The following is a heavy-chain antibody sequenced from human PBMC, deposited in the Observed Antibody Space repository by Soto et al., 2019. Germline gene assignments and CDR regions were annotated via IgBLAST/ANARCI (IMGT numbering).Heavy chain of an antibody. D-gene: IGHD3-16*02. CDR2: LSAYNGNT. CDR3: ARHGEYYDYIWRSYRYTRAFDI. Sequence: ASVKVSCKASGYTFTSYGISWVRQAPGQGLEWMGWLSAYNGNTNYARKLQGRVTMTTDTSTSTAYMELRSLRSDDTAVYYCARHGEYYDYIWRSYRYTRAFDIWGQGTMVTVSS. V-gene: IGHV1-18*01. J-gene: IGHJ3*02. CDR1: GYTFTSYG.